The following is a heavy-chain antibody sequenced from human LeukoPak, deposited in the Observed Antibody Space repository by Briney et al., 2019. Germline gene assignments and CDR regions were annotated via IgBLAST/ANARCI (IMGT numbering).Heavy chain of an antibody. CDR2: IYHTGTT. CDR3: AGDLDFASGYYLHY. V-gene: IGHV4-31*03. D-gene: IGHD3-22*01. J-gene: IGHJ4*02. CDR1: GASTSSRGYY. Sequence: SQTLFLTCTISGASTSSRGYYWTWVRQHSGKGLEWIGYIYHTGTTYYNPSLRSRITISMGTSKNQFSLKMTSMTAADTAVYYCAGDLDFASGYYLHYWGQGSLVTVSS.